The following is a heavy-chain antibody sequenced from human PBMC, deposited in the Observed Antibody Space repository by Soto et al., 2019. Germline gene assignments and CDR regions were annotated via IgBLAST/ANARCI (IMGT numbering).Heavy chain of an antibody. CDR2: INYRSVTT. CDR3: ASHTPQLLWFGELSPF. D-gene: IGHD3-10*01. J-gene: IGHJ4*02. CDR1: GFTFSDYG. Sequence: PGGSLRLSCAASGFTFSDYGMSWVRQAPGKGLEWVSTINYRSVTTYYADSVKGRFTITRDNAKNSLYLQMNSLRAEDTAVYYCASHTPQLLWFGELSPFWGQGTLVTVSS. V-gene: IGHV3-23*01.